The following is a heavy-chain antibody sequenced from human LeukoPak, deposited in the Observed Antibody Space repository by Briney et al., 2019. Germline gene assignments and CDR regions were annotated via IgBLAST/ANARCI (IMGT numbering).Heavy chain of an antibody. CDR3: ARQWGDIVVVPAAMRYYYYGMDV. D-gene: IGHD2-2*01. Sequence: SETLSLTCAVYGGSFSGYYWSWIRQPPGKGLEWIGEMNHSGSTNYNPSLKSRVTISVDTSKNQFSLKLSSVTAADTAVYYCARQWGDIVVVPAAMRYYYYGMDVWGQGTTVTVSS. CDR2: MNHSGST. CDR1: GGSFSGYY. V-gene: IGHV4-34*01. J-gene: IGHJ6*02.